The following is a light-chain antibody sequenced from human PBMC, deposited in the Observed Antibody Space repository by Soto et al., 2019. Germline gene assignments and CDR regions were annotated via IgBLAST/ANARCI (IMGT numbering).Light chain of an antibody. CDR3: QQYNSYSGIT. J-gene: IGKJ1*01. CDR1: QSISSW. CDR2: DAS. Sequence: DIQMTQSPSTLSGSVGDRVTITCRASQSISSWLAWYQQKPGKAPKLLIYDASSLESGVPSRFSGSGSGTEFTLTISSLQPDDFATYYCQQYNSYSGITFGQGTKVDIK. V-gene: IGKV1-5*01.